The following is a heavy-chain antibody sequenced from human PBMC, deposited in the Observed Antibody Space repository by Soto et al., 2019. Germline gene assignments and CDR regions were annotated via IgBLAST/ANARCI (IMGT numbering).Heavy chain of an antibody. CDR2: MNPGSGKT. Sequence: ASVKVSCKASGYTFINFDISWVRQAAGQGLEWLGWMNPGSGKTGYASKFQGRVAMTRDASTGTSHLELSSLTSDDTAVYYCARMASAGTLDWFDPWGQGTLVTVSS. D-gene: IGHD6-13*01. CDR3: ARMASAGTLDWFDP. J-gene: IGHJ5*02. CDR1: GYTFINFD. V-gene: IGHV1-8*02.